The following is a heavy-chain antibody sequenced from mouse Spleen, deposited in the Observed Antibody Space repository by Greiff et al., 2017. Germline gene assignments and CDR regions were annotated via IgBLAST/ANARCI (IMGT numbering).Heavy chain of an antibody. CDR3: ARWGRGYAMDY. J-gene: IGHJ4*01. D-gene: IGHD3-3*01. Sequence: VQLQQSGAELVRPGTSVKVSCKASGYAFTNYLIEWVKQRPGQGLEWIGVINPGSGGTNYNEKFKGKATLTADKSSSTAYMQLSSLTSEDSAVYFCARWGRGYAMDYWGQGTSVTVSS. V-gene: IGHV1-54*01. CDR2: INPGSGGT. CDR1: GYAFTNYL.